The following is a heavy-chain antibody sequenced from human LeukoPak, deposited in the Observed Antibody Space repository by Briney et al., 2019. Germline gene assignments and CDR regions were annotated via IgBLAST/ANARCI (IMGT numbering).Heavy chain of an antibody. V-gene: IGHV3-74*01. CDR1: GFTLSNYW. CDR3: ATKVPGTSHFSS. J-gene: IGHJ4*02. Sequence: GESLKISCAASGFTLSNYWMHWVRQGPGKGLVWVSRVSNDGSSTAYADSVRGRFTISRDNAKNSLYLQMDSLRAEDTAVYYCATKVPGTSHFSSWGQGTLVTVSS. CDR2: VSNDGSST. D-gene: IGHD4/OR15-4a*01.